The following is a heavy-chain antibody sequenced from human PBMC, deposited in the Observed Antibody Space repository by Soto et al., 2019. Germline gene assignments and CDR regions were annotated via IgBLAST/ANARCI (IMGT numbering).Heavy chain of an antibody. D-gene: IGHD2-2*01. J-gene: IGHJ6*02. Sequence: GSLRVSCAASGFAVSGYARNCVRQAPGKGLEWVSLIGESGTPTYYADSVKGRFTISRDNSGNTLFLEMYSLRAEDTAVYYCARYIPGVRYYGMDVWGQGTTVTVSS. CDR1: GFAVSGYA. CDR3: ARYIPGVRYYGMDV. CDR2: IGESGTPT. V-gene: IGHV3-23*01.